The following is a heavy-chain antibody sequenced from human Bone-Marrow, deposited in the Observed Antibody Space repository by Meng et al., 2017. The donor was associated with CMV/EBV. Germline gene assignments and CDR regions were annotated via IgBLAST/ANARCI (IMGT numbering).Heavy chain of an antibody. CDR1: GFTFSDYY. J-gene: IGHJ5*02. V-gene: IGHV3-33*06. CDR2: IWYDGSNK. D-gene: IGHD3-16*01. CDR3: AKGLEWFDP. Sequence: GESLKISCAASGFTFSDYYMSWIRQAPGKGLEWVAVIWYDGSNKYNADSVKGRFTISRDNSKNTLYLQMNSLRAEDTAVYYCAKGLEWFDPWGQGTLVTVSS.